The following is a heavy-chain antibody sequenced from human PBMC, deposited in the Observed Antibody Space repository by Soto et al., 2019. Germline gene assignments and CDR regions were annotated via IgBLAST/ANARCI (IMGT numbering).Heavy chain of an antibody. CDR1: GYTFTGYY. D-gene: IGHD3-16*02. CDR2: INPNSGGT. J-gene: IGHJ6*02. Sequence: QVQLVQSGAEVKKPGASVKVSCKASGYTFTGYYMHWVRQAPGQGLEWMGWINPNSGGTNYAQKFQGRVPMTRDTSISTAYMELSRLRSDDTAVYYCASQVDQSKYRNNYYYYYGMDVWGQGTTVTVSS. CDR3: ASQVDQSKYRNNYYYYYGMDV. V-gene: IGHV1-2*02.